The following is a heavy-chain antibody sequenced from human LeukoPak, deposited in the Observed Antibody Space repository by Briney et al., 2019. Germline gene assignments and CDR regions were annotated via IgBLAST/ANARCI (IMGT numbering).Heavy chain of an antibody. J-gene: IGHJ5*02. CDR1: GYTFTSYG. D-gene: IGHD6-13*01. Sequence: ASVTVSFKASGYTFTSYGISWVRQAPGQGLEWMGWISAYNGNTNYAQKLQGRVTMTTDTSTSTAYMELRSLRSDDTAVYYCARDRSSSWYQVLFDPWGQGTLVTVSS. CDR2: ISAYNGNT. CDR3: ARDRSSSWYQVLFDP. V-gene: IGHV1-18*01.